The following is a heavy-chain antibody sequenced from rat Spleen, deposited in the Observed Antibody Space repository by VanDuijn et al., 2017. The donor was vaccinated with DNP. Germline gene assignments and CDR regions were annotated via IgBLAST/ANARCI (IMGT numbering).Heavy chain of an antibody. J-gene: IGHJ2*01. Sequence: EVQLVESDGGLVQPGRSLKLSCIASGFTFSNYDMAWVRQAPTKGLEWIASITTGGGDTYYRDSVKGRFSLSRDNAKSTLYLQVNSLRSEDTATYYCTSNPHIRTAAPFDYWGQGVMVTVSS. CDR1: GFTFSNYD. CDR2: ITTGGGDT. CDR3: TSNPHIRTAAPFDY. V-gene: IGHV5S23*01. D-gene: IGHD3-8*01.